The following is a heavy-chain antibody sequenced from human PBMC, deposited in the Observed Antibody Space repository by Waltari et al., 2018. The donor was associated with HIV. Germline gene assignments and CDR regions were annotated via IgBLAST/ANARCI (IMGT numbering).Heavy chain of an antibody. CDR3: ARGAYRGEDFDY. Sequence: EVQLVESGGGLVKPGGSLRLSCAASGFTFSSYSMNWVRQAPGKGLEWVSSISSSSSYIYYADSVKGRFTISRDNAKNSLYLQMNSLRAEDTAVYYCARGAYRGEDFDYWGQGTLVTVSS. CDR1: GFTFSSYS. CDR2: ISSSSSYI. D-gene: IGHD3-16*01. J-gene: IGHJ4*02. V-gene: IGHV3-21*01.